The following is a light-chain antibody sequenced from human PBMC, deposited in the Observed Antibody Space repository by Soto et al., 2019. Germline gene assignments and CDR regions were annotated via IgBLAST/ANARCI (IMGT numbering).Light chain of an antibody. J-gene: IGKJ1*01. CDR2: ATS. Sequence: DVQLTQSPSSLSASVGDRVIITCRASRGVGRWLAWYQQKPEKAPKSLIYATSTLHSSVPSRFNGSGSGTHFSLTISSLQPEDVATYYCQQYGSFPPTFGRGTKVEI. CDR3: QQYGSFPPT. CDR1: RGVGRW. V-gene: IGKV1D-16*01.